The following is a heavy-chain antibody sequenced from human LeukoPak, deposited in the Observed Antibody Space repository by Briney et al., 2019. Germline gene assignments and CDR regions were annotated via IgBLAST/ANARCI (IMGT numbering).Heavy chain of an antibody. CDR1: GGSIGSGYY. D-gene: IGHD2-21*02. V-gene: IGHV4-38-2*02. CDR3: VRNQLSRGGDV. CDR2: IYHAGPT. Sequence: SETLSLTCSVSGGSIGSGYYWGWIRQPPGKRLEWIGHIYHAGPTCYNPSLKSRVTLSVDKSHNQFSLMLRSVTAADTALYYCVRNQLSRGGDVWGQGALVIVSS. J-gene: IGHJ4*02.